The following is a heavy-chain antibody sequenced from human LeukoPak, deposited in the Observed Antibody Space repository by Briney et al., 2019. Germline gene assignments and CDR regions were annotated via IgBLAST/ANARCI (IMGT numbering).Heavy chain of an antibody. D-gene: IGHD5-12*01. CDR3: ARGRGPRAFGI. Sequence: SETLSLTCAVYGGSFSGYYWSWIRQPPGKGLEWIGEINHSGSTNYNPSLKSRVTISVDTSKNQFPLKLSSVTAADTAVYYCARGRGPRAFGIWGQGTMVTVSS. J-gene: IGHJ3*02. V-gene: IGHV4-34*01. CDR1: GGSFSGYY. CDR2: INHSGST.